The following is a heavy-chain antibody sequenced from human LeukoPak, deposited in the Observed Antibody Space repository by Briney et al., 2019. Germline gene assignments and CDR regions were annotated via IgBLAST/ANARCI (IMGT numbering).Heavy chain of an antibody. CDR3: ARHVRADVIPVSPTFFDY. V-gene: IGHV4-61*08. CDR2: IYYSGST. D-gene: IGHD2-21*01. J-gene: IGHJ4*02. Sequence: PSETLSLTCTVSGGSISSGGYYWSWIRQHPGKGLEWIGYIYYSGSTNYNPSLKSRVTISVDTSKNQFSLKLSSVTAADTAVYYCARHVRADVIPVSPTFFDYWGQGTLVTVSS. CDR1: GGSISSGGYY.